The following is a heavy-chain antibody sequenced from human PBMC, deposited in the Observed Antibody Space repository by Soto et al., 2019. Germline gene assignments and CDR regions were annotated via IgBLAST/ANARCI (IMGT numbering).Heavy chain of an antibody. D-gene: IGHD3-10*01. CDR2: IYYTGST. J-gene: IGHJ4*02. V-gene: IGHV4-39*01. CDR1: GGSISSSRYS. Sequence: QLQLQESGPGLVKPSENLSLTCTVSGGSISSSRYSWGWIRQPPGKGLEWIGSIYYTGSTYYNPSLKSRVTMSVDTSNNQFSLKLSSVTAADTAVYYCARHGGVWFGELGYWGQGTLVTVSS. CDR3: ARHGGVWFGELGY.